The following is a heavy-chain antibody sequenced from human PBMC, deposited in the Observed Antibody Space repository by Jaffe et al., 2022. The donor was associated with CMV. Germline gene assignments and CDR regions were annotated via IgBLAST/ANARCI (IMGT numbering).Heavy chain of an antibody. D-gene: IGHD6-6*01. J-gene: IGHJ6*03. CDR2: IYYSGST. CDR1: GGSISSYY. V-gene: IGHV4-59*01. CDR3: ARVLPSYSSSHYYYYYMDV. Sequence: QVQLQESGPGLVKPSETLSLTCTVSGGSISSYYWSWIRQPPGKGLEWIGYIYYSGSTNYNPSLKSRVTISVDTSKNQFSLKLSSVTAADTAVYYCARVLPSYSSSHYYYYYMDVWGKGTTVTVSS.